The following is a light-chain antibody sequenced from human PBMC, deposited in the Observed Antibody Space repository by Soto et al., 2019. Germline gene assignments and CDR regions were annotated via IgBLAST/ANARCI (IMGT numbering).Light chain of an antibody. CDR1: QSISSW. V-gene: IGKV1-5*01. CDR2: DAS. Sequence: DIQMTQSPSTLSASVVDIVTITCRASQSISSWLAWYQQKPGKAPKLLIYDASSLECGVPSRFSGSGSGTEFTLTITSLQPDDFATYYCQQYNSYPWKFGQGTKVDIK. J-gene: IGKJ1*01. CDR3: QQYNSYPWK.